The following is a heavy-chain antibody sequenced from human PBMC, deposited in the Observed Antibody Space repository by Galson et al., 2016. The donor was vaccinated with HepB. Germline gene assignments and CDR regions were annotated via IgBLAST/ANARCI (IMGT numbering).Heavy chain of an antibody. CDR1: GFTFSTSS. J-gene: IGHJ4*02. V-gene: IGHV3-15*07. Sequence: LRLSCAASGFTFSTSSMDWVRQTPGKGLEWVGRIKTIAEGGTTDYAAPVKGRFTISRDDSENTVYLQMNSLKTEDSAVYYCTTWRGATVRKVVPRSDYWGQGTLVTVSS. D-gene: IGHD3-10*01. CDR3: TTWRGATVRKVVPRSDY. CDR2: IKTIAEGGTT.